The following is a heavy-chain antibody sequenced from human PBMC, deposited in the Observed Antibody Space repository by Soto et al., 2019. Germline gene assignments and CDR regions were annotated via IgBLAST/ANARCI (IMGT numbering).Heavy chain of an antibody. J-gene: IGHJ4*02. CDR2: INHGGGT. CDR1: GGSLINYY. V-gene: IGHV4-34*01. CDR3: ARAPGAPRFSDY. Sequence: SETLSLTCAVSGGSLINYYWSWIRQSPGKGLEWIGEINHGGGTNYNPSLKSRVTISVDTSKNQFSLKLNSVTAADTGVYFCARAPGAPRFSDYWGQGTLVTVSS. D-gene: IGHD3-10*01.